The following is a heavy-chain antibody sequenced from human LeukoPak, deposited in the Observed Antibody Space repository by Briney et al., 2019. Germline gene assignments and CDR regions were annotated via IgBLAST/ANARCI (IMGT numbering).Heavy chain of an antibody. J-gene: IGHJ4*02. CDR2: INPNSGGT. CDR3: ASLGRYCSGGSCYLYFDY. Sequence: ASVKVSCKASGYTFTGYYMHWVRQAPGHGLEWMGRINPNSGGTNYAQKFQGRVTMTRDTSISTAYMELSRLRSDDTAVYYCASLGRYCSGGSCYLYFDYWGQGTLVTVSS. V-gene: IGHV1-2*06. D-gene: IGHD2-15*01. CDR1: GYTFTGYY.